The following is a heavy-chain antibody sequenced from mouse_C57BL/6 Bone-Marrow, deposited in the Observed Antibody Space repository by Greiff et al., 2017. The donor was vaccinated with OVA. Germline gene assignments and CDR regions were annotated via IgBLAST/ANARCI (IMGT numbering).Heavy chain of an antibody. Sequence: VQLQQPGAELVKPGASVKLSCKASGYTFTSYWMQWVKQRPGQGLEWIGEIDPSDSYTNYNQKFKGKATLTVDTSSSTAYMQLSSLTSEDSAVYYCARGVPRDYWGKGTTLTVSS. CDR3: ARGVPRDY. CDR2: IDPSDSYT. V-gene: IGHV1-50*01. J-gene: IGHJ2*01. CDR1: GYTFTSYW. D-gene: IGHD2-14*01.